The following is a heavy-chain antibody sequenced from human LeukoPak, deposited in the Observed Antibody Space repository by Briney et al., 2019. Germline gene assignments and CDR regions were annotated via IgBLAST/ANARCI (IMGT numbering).Heavy chain of an antibody. J-gene: IGHJ4*02. CDR2: IYYSGST. Sequence: SETLSLTCTVSGGSINSYYWSWIRQPPGKGLEWIGYIYYSGSTNYNPSLKSRVTISVDTSKNQFSLKLSSVTAADTAVYYCARDRRDYYDSSGLFDYWGQGTLVTVSS. CDR1: GGSINSYY. CDR3: ARDRRDYYDSSGLFDY. V-gene: IGHV4-59*01. D-gene: IGHD3-22*01.